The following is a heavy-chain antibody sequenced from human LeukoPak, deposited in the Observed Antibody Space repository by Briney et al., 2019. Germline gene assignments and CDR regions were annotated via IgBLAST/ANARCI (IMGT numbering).Heavy chain of an antibody. CDR2: IYYSGST. CDR3: ARDRYYGSGSTYDY. Sequence: SETLSLTCTVSGGSISSYYWSWIRQPPGKGLEWIGYIYYSGSTNYNPSLKSRVTISVDTSKNQFSPKLSSVTAADTAVYYCARDRYYGSGSTYDYWGQGTLVTVSS. CDR1: GGSISSYY. V-gene: IGHV4-59*01. D-gene: IGHD3-10*01. J-gene: IGHJ4*02.